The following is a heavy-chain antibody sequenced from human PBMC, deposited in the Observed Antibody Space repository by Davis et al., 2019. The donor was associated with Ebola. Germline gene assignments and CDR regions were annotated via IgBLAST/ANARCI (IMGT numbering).Heavy chain of an antibody. CDR1: GGSISTYH. CDR2: VQNIGST. J-gene: IGHJ3*01. D-gene: IGHD2-21*02. V-gene: IGHV4-59*01. CDR3: TKGLCSNSDCHWDDAFEV. Sequence: PSETLSLTCTVSGGSISTYHWTWIRQPPGKGLEWIGYVQNIGSTKYNPSLRSRVTLLVDTSKNQFSLEMSSVTAADTAVYYCTKGLCSNSDCHWDDAFEVWGQGALVTVSS.